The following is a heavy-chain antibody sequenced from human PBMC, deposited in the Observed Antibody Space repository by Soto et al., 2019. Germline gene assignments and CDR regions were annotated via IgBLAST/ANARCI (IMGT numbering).Heavy chain of an antibody. Sequence: GGSLRLSCAASGFTFSSYGMHWVRQAPGKGLEWVAVIWYDGSNKYYADSVKGRFTISRDNSKNTLYLQMNSLRAEGTAVYYCASEWYNWNYFDYWGQGTLVTVSS. CDR3: ASEWYNWNYFDY. D-gene: IGHD1-20*01. J-gene: IGHJ4*02. CDR1: GFTFSSYG. V-gene: IGHV3-33*01. CDR2: IWYDGSNK.